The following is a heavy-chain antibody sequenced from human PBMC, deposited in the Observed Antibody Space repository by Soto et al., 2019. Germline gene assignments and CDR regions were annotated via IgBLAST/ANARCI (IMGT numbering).Heavy chain of an antibody. V-gene: IGHV3-64*01. CDR2: ITSNGGST. J-gene: IGHJ3*01. Sequence: DVQLVESGGGLVQPGGSLRLSCAASGFTFSNYAVHWVRQAPGKGLECVSSITSNGGSTYYANSVKGRFTISRDNSKNTLYLQMGSLRPEDMALYYCARDDSYFGAGAPGYARDVWGNATVVMVSS. CDR1: GFTFSNYA. CDR3: ARDDSYFGAGAPGYARDV. D-gene: IGHD3-10*01.